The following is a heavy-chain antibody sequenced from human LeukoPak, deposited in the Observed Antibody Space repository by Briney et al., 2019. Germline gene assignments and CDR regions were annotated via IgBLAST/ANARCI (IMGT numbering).Heavy chain of an antibody. D-gene: IGHD3-22*01. CDR1: GYTFTEYY. V-gene: IGHV1-2*02. J-gene: IGHJ4*02. CDR3: ARGKSGYSP. CDR2: INPLTGDA. Sequence: ASVKVSCKVSGYTFTEYYIHWVRQAPGQGLEWMGLINPLTGDANYTERFQGRVTLTRDTSSGTAYMHLSSLRYDDTAVYYCARGKSGYSPWGQGTPVNV.